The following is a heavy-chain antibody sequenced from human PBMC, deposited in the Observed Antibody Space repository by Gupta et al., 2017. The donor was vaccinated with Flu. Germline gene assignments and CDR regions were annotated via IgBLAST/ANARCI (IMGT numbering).Heavy chain of an antibody. Sequence: EVQLVESGGGLVKPGGSLRLSCAASGFTFSRYSMNWVRQAPGKGLEWVSSISSSSSYIYYADAVKGRFTISRDNAKNSLYLQMNSLRAEDTAVYYCARDLYCSSTSCYIVGWFDPWGQGTLVTVSS. V-gene: IGHV3-21*01. D-gene: IGHD2-2*02. CDR2: ISSSSSYI. J-gene: IGHJ5*02. CDR1: GFTFSRYS. CDR3: ARDLYCSSTSCYIVGWFDP.